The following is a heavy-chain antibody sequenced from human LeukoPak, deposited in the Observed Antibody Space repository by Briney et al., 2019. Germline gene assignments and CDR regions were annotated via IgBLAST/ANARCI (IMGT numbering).Heavy chain of an antibody. V-gene: IGHV3-11*05. J-gene: IGHJ4*02. D-gene: IGHD3-22*01. Sequence: GGSLRLSCAASGFSFSDYSMSWIRQAPGKGLECISYRSSSSYTNYADSEKGRFTISRDNAKNSLYLQMNSLRAEDTAVYYCARGDYDSSGYYEVWGQGTLVTVSS. CDR2: RSSSSYT. CDR1: GFSFSDYS. CDR3: ARGDYDSSGYYEV.